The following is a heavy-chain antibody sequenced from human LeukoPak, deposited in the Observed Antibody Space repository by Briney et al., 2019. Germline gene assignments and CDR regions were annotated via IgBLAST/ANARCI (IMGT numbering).Heavy chain of an antibody. CDR3: ARRYFDY. CDR1: GFTFSSNG. J-gene: IGHJ4*02. Sequence: GGSLRLSCAASGFTFSSNGMSWVRQAPGKGLEWVSGISGRDGSTYSANSVKGRFTISRDNSKNTVYLQMNSLRAEDTAVYYCARRYFDYWGQGTLVTVSS. CDR2: ISGRDGST. V-gene: IGHV3-23*01.